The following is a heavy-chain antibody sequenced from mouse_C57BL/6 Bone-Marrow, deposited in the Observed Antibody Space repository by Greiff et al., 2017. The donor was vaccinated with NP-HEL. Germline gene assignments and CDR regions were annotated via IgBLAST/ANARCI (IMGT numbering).Heavy chain of an antibody. CDR2: IDPSDSYT. V-gene: IGHV1-69*01. D-gene: IGHD1-1*01. CDR1: GYTFTSYW. Sequence: QVQLQQPGAELVMPGASVKLSCKASGYTFTSYWMHWVKQRPGQGLEWIGEIDPSDSYTNYNQKFKGKSTLTVDKSSSTAYMQLSSLTSEDSAVYYGARDYGSSWSDWYFDVWGTGTTGTVSA. CDR3: ARDYGSSWSDWYFDV. J-gene: IGHJ1*03.